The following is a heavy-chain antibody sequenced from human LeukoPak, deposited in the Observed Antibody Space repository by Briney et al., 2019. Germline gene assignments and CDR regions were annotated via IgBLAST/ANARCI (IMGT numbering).Heavy chain of an antibody. J-gene: IGHJ4*02. V-gene: IGHV3-64*04. CDR1: GFTFSSYG. D-gene: IGHD7-27*01. CDR2: ITNKGDST. CDR3: ARDRNWGLEY. Sequence: GGSLRLSCSASGFTFSSYGMYWVRQAPGKGLEYVSAITNKGDSTHYADSVKGRFTISRDNSKNTLYLQMNSLRAEDTAVYYCARDRNWGLEYWGQGTLLIVSS.